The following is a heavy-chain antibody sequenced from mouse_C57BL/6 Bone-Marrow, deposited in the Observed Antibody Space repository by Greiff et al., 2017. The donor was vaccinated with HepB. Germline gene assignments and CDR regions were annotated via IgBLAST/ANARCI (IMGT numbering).Heavy chain of an antibody. CDR1: GYTFTNYW. CDR2: IYPGGGYT. Sequence: LVESGAELVRPGTSVKMSCKASGYTFTNYWIGWAKQRPGHGLEWIGDIYPGGGYTNYNEKFKGKATLTADKSSSTAYMQFSSLTSEDSAIYYCATSSPWFAYWGQGTLVTVSA. CDR3: ATSSPWFAY. V-gene: IGHV1-63*01. J-gene: IGHJ3*01. D-gene: IGHD1-1*01.